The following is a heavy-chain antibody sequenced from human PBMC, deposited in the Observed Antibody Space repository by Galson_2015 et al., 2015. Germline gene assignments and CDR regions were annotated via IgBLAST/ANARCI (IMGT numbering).Heavy chain of an antibody. CDR1: GFTFSSYW. CDR3: ARDLSCSGGSCYPANNWFDP. CDR2: IKQDGSEK. J-gene: IGHJ5*02. D-gene: IGHD2-15*01. V-gene: IGHV3-7*05. Sequence: SLRLSCAASGFTFSSYWMSWVRQAPGKGLEWVANIKQDGSEKYYVDSVKGRFTISRDNAKNSLYLQMNSLRAEDTAVYYCARDLSCSGGSCYPANNWFDPWGQGTLVTVSS.